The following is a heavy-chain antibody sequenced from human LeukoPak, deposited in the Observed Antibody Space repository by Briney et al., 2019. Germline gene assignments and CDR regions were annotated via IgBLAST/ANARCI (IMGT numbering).Heavy chain of an antibody. V-gene: IGHV1-46*01. J-gene: IGHJ4*02. CDR1: GYTFTSYY. CDR2: INPSGGST. D-gene: IGHD3-10*01. CDR3: ARDYYGSGSYSSPRAPGY. Sequence: ASVKVSCKASGYTFTSYYMHWVRQAPGQGLEWMGIINPSGGSTSYAQKFQGRVTMTRDMSTSTVYMELSSLRSEDTAVYYCARDYYGSGSYSSPRAPGYWGQGTLVTVSS.